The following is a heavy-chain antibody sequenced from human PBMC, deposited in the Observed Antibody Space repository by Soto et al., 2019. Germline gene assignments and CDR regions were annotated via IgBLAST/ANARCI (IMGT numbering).Heavy chain of an antibody. CDR1: GGTFSSYA. CDR2: IIPIFGTA. J-gene: IGHJ5*02. V-gene: IGHV1-69*01. CDR3: ARDRSSGYSYGYGIGFWFDP. D-gene: IGHD5-18*01. Sequence: QVQLVQSGAEVKKPGSSVKVSCKASGGTFSSYAISWVRQAPGQGLEWMGGIIPIFGTANYAQQFQGRVTITADESTITAYVELSRLRSEDTGVYYCARDRSSGYSYGYGIGFWFDPWGQGTLVTVSS.